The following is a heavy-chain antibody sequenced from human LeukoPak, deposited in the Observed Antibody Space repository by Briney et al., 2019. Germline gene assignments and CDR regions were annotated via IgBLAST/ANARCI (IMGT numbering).Heavy chain of an antibody. CDR1: GFTLTNFW. CDR3: ARGRFCGSSSCGFDY. V-gene: IGHV3-7*01. CDR2: INQDSTEK. Sequence: GGSLRLSCAASGFTLTNFWMSWVRQAPGKGLEWVANINQDSTEKHYVDSVKGRVTISRDNARNSVLMQMNILRDAYTALYYMARGRFCGSSSCGFDYWGQGTLVTVSS. J-gene: IGHJ4*02. D-gene: IGHD2-2*01.